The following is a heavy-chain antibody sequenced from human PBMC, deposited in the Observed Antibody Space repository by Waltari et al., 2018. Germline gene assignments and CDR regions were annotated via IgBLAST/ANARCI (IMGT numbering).Heavy chain of an antibody. Sequence: QVQLQESGPGLVKPSETLSLTCAVSGYSLSSGYYWGWIRQPPGKGLEWIGSIYHSGSTYYNPSLKSRVTISVDTSKNQFSLKLSSVTAADTAVYYCARALAAAWFDPWGQGTLVTVSS. CDR1: GYSLSSGYY. CDR2: IYHSGST. CDR3: ARALAAAWFDP. D-gene: IGHD6-13*01. V-gene: IGHV4-38-2*01. J-gene: IGHJ5*02.